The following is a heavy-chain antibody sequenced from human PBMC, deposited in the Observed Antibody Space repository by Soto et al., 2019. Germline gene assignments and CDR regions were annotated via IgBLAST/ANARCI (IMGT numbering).Heavy chain of an antibody. D-gene: IGHD3-22*01. CDR3: ARGTFDSSGNYFAGWFDP. Sequence: QVPLEQSGAEVKKPGASVKVSCKASGYSFTDYYIHWVRQAPGQGLEWMGWIIPNNGGTKYAQKFQDRVTMTRDTSITTAYMELSRLRSDDTAVYYCARGTFDSSGNYFAGWFDPWGQGTLVTVSS. CDR1: GYSFTDYY. V-gene: IGHV1-2*02. J-gene: IGHJ5*02. CDR2: IIPNNGGT.